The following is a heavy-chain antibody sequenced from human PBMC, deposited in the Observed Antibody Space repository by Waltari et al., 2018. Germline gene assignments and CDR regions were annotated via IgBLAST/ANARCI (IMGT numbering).Heavy chain of an antibody. Sequence: QVQLQESGPGLVKPSETLSLTCTVSGGSISSHYWSWIGQPPGRGLEWIGYIYYSGSTNYNPSLKKRVTISVDTSKNQFSLKLSSVTAAETAVYYCARGAYCSGGSCYKNWFDPWGQGTLVTVSS. CDR2: IYYSGST. D-gene: IGHD2-15*01. V-gene: IGHV4-59*11. CDR3: ARGAYCSGGSCYKNWFDP. CDR1: GGSISSHY. J-gene: IGHJ5*02.